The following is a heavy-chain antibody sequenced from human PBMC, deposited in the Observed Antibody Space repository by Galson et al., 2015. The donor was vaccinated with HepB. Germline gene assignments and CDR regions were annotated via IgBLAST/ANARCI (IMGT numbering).Heavy chain of an antibody. CDR2: ISAYNGNT. V-gene: IGHV1-18*01. Sequence: SVKVSCKASGYTFTSYGISWVRQAPGQGLEWMGWISAYNGNTNYAQKLQGRVTMTTDTSTSTAYMELRSLRSDDTAVYYCARGSGYEEEAYYYGMDVWGQGTTVTVSS. CDR3: ARGSGYEEEAYYYGMDV. D-gene: IGHD5-12*01. CDR1: GYTFTSYG. J-gene: IGHJ6*02.